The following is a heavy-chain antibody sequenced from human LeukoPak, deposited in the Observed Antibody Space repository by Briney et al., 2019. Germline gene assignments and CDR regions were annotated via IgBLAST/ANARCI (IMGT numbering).Heavy chain of an antibody. CDR3: GRQYYSSLDY. D-gene: IGHD4-11*01. J-gene: IGHJ4*02. CDR1: GGSMSSSSYY. CDR2: IYYSGST. V-gene: IGHV4-39*07. Sequence: SETLSLTCTVSGGSMSSSSYYWGWIRQPPGKELEWIGSIYYSGSTYYNPSLKSRVTRSIDTSKNQFSLKLSSVTAADTAVYYCGRQYYSSLDYWGQGTLVTVSS.